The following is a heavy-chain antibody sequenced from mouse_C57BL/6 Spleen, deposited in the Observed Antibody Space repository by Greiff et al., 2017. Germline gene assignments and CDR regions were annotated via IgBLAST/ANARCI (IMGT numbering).Heavy chain of an antibody. Sequence: VQVVESGAELVRPGASVTLSCKASGYTFTDYEMHWVKQTPVHGLEWIGAIDPDTGGTAYNQKFKGKAILTADKSSSTAYMELRSLTSEDAAVYYCTRDYDYAYWGQGTLVTVSA. CDR3: TRDYDYAY. V-gene: IGHV1-15*01. CDR1: GYTFTDYE. CDR2: IDPDTGGT. D-gene: IGHD2-4*01. J-gene: IGHJ3*01.